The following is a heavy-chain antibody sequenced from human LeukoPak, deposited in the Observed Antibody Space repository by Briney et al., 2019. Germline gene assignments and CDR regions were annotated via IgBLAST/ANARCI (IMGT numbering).Heavy chain of an antibody. D-gene: IGHD2-2*01. CDR2: IYYSGST. CDR3: ARAGLGYCSSTSCYYFDY. V-gene: IGHV4-59*01. Sequence: SETLSLTCTVSGGSISSYYWSWIRQPPGKGLEWIGYIYYSGSTNYNPSLKSRVTISVDTSKNQFSLKLSSVTAAATAVYYCARAGLGYCSSTSCYYFDYWGQGTLVTVSS. J-gene: IGHJ4*02. CDR1: GGSISSYY.